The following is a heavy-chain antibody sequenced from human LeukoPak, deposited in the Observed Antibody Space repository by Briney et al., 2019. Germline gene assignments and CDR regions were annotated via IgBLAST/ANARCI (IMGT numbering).Heavy chain of an antibody. J-gene: IGHJ6*03. CDR3: AKGYCSGGSCYSYYYMDV. V-gene: IGHV3-7*01. Sequence: GGSLRLSCAASGFTFSSYWMSWVRQAPGKGLEWVANIKQDGSEKYYVDSVKGRFTISRDNAKNSLYLQMNSLRAEDTAVYYCAKGYCSGGSCYSYYYMDVWGKGTTVTVSS. CDR1: GFTFSSYW. D-gene: IGHD2-15*01. CDR2: IKQDGSEK.